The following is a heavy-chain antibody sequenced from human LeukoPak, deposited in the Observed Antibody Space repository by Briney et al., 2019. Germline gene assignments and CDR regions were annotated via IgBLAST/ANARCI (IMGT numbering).Heavy chain of an antibody. J-gene: IGHJ5*02. CDR1: GGSISSGGYY. Sequence: PSQTLSLTCTVSGGSISSGGYYWSWIRQPPGKGLEWIGYIYHSGSTYYNPSLKSRVTISVDRSKNQFSLKLSSVTAADTAVYYCARDGTYNWNPKRLSNWFDPWGQGTLVTVSS. V-gene: IGHV4-30-2*01. D-gene: IGHD1-20*01. CDR3: ARDGTYNWNPKRLSNWFDP. CDR2: IYHSGST.